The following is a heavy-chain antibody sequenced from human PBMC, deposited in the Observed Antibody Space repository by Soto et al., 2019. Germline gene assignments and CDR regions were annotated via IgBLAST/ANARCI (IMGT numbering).Heavy chain of an antibody. V-gene: IGHV4-59*01. J-gene: IGHJ6*02. CDR3: ASGGSSWSNKPEYYYYYGMDV. CDR2: IYYSGST. CDR1: GGSISSYY. Sequence: PSETLFLTCTVSGGSISSYYWSWIRQPPGKGLEWIGYIYYSGSTNYNPSLKSRVTISVDTSKNQFSLKLSSVTAADTAVYYCASGGSSWSNKPEYYYYYGMDVWGQGTTVTVSS. D-gene: IGHD6-13*01.